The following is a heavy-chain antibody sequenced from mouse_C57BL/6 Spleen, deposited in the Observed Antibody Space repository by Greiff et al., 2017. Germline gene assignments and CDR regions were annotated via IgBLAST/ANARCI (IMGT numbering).Heavy chain of an antibody. CDR2: IGPGSGST. J-gene: IGHJ2*01. V-gene: IGHV1-77*01. CDR1: GYTFTDYY. D-gene: IGHD1-1*01. Sequence: QVQLQQSGAELVKPGASVKISCKASGYTFTDYYINWVKQRPGQGLEWIGKIGPGSGSTYYNEKFKGKATMTADKSSSTAYMQISSLTSDDSAVYYCAREKGLPRLDYWGQGTTLTVSS. CDR3: AREKGLPRLDY.